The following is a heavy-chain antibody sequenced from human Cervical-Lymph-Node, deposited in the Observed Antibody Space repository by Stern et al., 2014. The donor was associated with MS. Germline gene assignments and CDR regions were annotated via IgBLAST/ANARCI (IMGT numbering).Heavy chain of an antibody. CDR1: GGSISSGSYY. CDR3: ATQYCSGGSCYDY. CDR2: IYTSGST. V-gene: IGHV4-61*02. D-gene: IGHD2-15*01. J-gene: IGHJ4*02. Sequence: QVQLQESGPGLVKPSQTLSLTCTVSGGSISSGSYYWSWIRQPAGKGLEWIGRIYTSGSTNYNPSLKSRVTISVDTSQNQFSLKLSSVPAADTAVYYCATQYCSGGSCYDYWGQGTLVTVSS.